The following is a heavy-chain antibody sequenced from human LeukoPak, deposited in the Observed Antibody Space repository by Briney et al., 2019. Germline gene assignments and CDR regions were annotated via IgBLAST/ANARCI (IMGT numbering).Heavy chain of an antibody. D-gene: IGHD1/OR15-1a*01. CDR2: LYYSGST. V-gene: IGHV4-59*01. Sequence: TSSETLSLTCTVSGGFISAYYWSWIRQPPGKGLEWIGFLYYSGSTNYSPSLKSRVTISVDTSKNQFSLRLSSVTAADTAVYFCARELDPTSTNNPHYFYHMDVWGKGTTVTVSS. CDR1: GGFISAYY. CDR3: ARELDPTSTNNPHYFYHMDV. J-gene: IGHJ6*03.